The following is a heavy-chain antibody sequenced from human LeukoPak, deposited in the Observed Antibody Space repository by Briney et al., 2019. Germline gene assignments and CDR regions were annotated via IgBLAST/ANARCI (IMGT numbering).Heavy chain of an antibody. CDR2: INHSGST. D-gene: IGHD2-2*01. CDR1: GFTFSDHY. Sequence: PGGSLRLSCVASGFTFSDHYMDWVRQAPGKGLEWIGEINHSGSTNYNPSLKSRVTISVDTSKNQFSLKLSSVTAADTAVYYCARRNQDCSSTSCYGAFDIWGQGTMVTVSS. CDR3: ARRNQDCSSTSCYGAFDI. J-gene: IGHJ3*02. V-gene: IGHV4-34*01.